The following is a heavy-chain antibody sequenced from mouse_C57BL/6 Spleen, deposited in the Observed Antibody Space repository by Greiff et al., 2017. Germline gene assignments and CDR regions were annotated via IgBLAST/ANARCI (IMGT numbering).Heavy chain of an antibody. CDR3: ARSYYGSSYGAMDY. D-gene: IGHD1-1*01. CDR2: ISSGSSTI. V-gene: IGHV5-17*01. CDR1: GFTFSDYG. J-gene: IGHJ4*01. Sequence: DVMLVESGGGLVKPGGSLKLSCAASGFTFSDYGMHWVRQAPEKGLEWVAYISSGSSTIYYADTVKGRFTSTRDNAKNTLFLQMTSLRSEDTAMYYCARSYYGSSYGAMDYWGQGTSVTVSS.